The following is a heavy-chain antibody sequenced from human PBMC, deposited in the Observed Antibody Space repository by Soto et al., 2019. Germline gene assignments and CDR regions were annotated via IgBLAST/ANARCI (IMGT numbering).Heavy chain of an antibody. J-gene: IGHJ6*02. CDR3: ARDGGYARVYYYGMDV. V-gene: IGHV3-23*01. D-gene: IGHD5-12*01. CDR1: GFTFSSYA. CDR2: ISGSGGST. Sequence: PGGSLRLSCAASGFTFSSYAMSWVRQAPGKGLEWVSAISGSGGSTYYADSVKGRFTISRDNSKNSLYLQMNSLRAEDTAVYYCARDGGYARVYYYGMDVWGQGTTVTVSS.